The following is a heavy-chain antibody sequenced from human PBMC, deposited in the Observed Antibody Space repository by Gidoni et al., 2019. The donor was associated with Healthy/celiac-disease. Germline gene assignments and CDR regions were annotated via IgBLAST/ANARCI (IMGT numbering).Heavy chain of an antibody. Sequence: QVQLQESGPGLVKPSETLSLTCTVSGYSISSGYYWGWIRQPPGKGLEWIGSIYHSGSTYYNPSLKSRVTISVDTSKNQFSLKLSSVTAADTAVYYCAGRNYYDSSGRDYWGQGTLVTVSS. CDR1: GYSISSGYY. V-gene: IGHV4-38-2*02. CDR3: AGRNYYDSSGRDY. CDR2: IYHSGST. D-gene: IGHD3-22*01. J-gene: IGHJ4*02.